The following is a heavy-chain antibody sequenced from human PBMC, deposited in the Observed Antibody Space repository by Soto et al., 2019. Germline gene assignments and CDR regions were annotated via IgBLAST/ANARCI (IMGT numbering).Heavy chain of an antibody. CDR2: ISSSDINI. D-gene: IGHD4-17*01. CDR3: ARDYGDYVPRNDY. V-gene: IGHV3-48*01. CDR1: GFTFSSYR. Sequence: EVQLVESGGGLIQPGGSLRLSCAASGFTFSSYRMNWVRQAPGKGLEWISYISSSDINIYYADSVKGRFTISRDIAKNSLYLQMNSLRADETAVYYCARDYGDYVPRNDYWGQGTLVTVSS. J-gene: IGHJ4*02.